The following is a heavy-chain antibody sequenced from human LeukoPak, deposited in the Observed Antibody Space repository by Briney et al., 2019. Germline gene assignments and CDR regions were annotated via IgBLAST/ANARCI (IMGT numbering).Heavy chain of an antibody. CDR3: ARTSNGDFAYNWFDP. D-gene: IGHD4-17*01. CDR2: IYPGDSDT. Sequence: GESLKISSKGSGYSFTSYWIGWVRQMPGKGLEWMGIIYPGDSDTRYSPSFQGQVTISADKSISTAYLQWSSLKASDTAMYYCARTSNGDFAYNWFDPWGQGTLVTVSS. V-gene: IGHV5-51*01. J-gene: IGHJ5*02. CDR1: GYSFTSYW.